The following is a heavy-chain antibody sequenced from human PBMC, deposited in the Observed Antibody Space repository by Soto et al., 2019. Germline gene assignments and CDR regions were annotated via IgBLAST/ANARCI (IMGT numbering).Heavy chain of an antibody. D-gene: IGHD3-10*01. J-gene: IGHJ4*02. CDR1: GFTFASYA. CDR3: AKGRGELLSSITRPIDC. V-gene: IGHV3-23*01. CDR2: ISGSGDTT. Sequence: EVQLLESGGGLVQPGGSLRLSCAASGFTFASYAMSWVRQAPGKGRDWVSVISGSGDTTYYAHSVKGRFTISRDNSNKLYLQMNSLRAADTAVYYCAKGRGELLSSITRPIDCWGQGTLVTVSS.